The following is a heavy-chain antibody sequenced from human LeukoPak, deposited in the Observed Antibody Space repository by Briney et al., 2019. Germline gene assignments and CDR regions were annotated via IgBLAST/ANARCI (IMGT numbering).Heavy chain of an antibody. V-gene: IGHV3-33*01. CDR1: GFTFSSYG. D-gene: IGHD3-22*01. J-gene: IGHJ4*02. CDR2: IWYDGSNK. CDR3: ALAHRGYYDY. Sequence: GRSLRLSCAASGFTFSSYGMHWVRQAPGKGLEWVAVIWYDGSNKYYADSVKGRFTISRDNSKNTLYLQMNSLRAEDTAVYYCALAHRGYYDYWGQGTLVTVSS.